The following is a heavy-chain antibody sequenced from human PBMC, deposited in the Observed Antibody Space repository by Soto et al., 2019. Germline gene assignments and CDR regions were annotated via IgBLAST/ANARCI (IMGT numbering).Heavy chain of an antibody. J-gene: IGHJ6*02. V-gene: IGHV3-30-3*01. D-gene: IGHD2-15*01. CDR2: ISYEGSNK. CDR3: ARDHRGGSFHYSYGLDV. Sequence: PGGSLRLSCAASGFTFSSYAMHWVRQAPGKGLEWVAVISYEGSNKKYADSEKGRFIISRDNSKNTMYLQMNSLRDEDTAVYYCARDHRGGSFHYSYGLDVWGQGTSVTVSS. CDR1: GFTFSSYA.